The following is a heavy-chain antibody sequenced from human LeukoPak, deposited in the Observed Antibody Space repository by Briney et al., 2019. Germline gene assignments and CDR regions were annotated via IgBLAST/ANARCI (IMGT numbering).Heavy chain of an antibody. V-gene: IGHV1-69*04. CDR1: GGTFSSYA. D-gene: IGHD5-18*01. CDR3: ARAGLAMVNYYFDY. J-gene: IGHJ4*02. Sequence: GASVKVSCKASGGTFSSYAISWVRQAPGQGLEWMGRIIPILGIANYAQKFQGRVTITADKSTSTAYVELSSLRSEDTAVYYCARAGLAMVNYYFDYWGQGTLVTVSS. CDR2: IIPILGIA.